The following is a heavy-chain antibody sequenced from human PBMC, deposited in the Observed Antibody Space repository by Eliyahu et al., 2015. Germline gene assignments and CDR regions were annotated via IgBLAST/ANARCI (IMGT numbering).Heavy chain of an antibody. CDR1: GGSIXSSSYY. D-gene: IGHD2-2*01. V-gene: IGHV4-39*07. Sequence: QLQLQESGPGLVKPSETLSLTCTVSGGSIXSSSYYWGWIRQPPGKGLEWIGSIYYSGSTYYNPSLKSRVTISVDTSKNQFSLKLSSVTAADTAVYYCARVLLDQLLWNDAFDIWGQGTMVTVSS. J-gene: IGHJ3*02. CDR3: ARVLLDQLLWNDAFDI. CDR2: IYYSGST.